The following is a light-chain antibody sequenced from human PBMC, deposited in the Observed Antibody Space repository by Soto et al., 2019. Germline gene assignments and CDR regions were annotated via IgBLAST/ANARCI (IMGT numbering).Light chain of an antibody. CDR3: LQHNSYPLT. Sequence: DIQMTQSPSSLSASVGDRVTITCRASQGIRNDLHWYQQKPGKAPKRLIYAASSLQSGVPSRFSGSGSGTEFTLTISNLQPEDFATYYSLQHNSYPLTFGGGTKVEIK. J-gene: IGKJ4*01. V-gene: IGKV1-17*02. CDR2: AAS. CDR1: QGIRND.